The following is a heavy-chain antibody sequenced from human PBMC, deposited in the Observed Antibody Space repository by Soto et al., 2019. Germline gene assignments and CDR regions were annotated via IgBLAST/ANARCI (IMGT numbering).Heavy chain of an antibody. J-gene: IGHJ4*02. D-gene: IGHD2-15*01. CDR1: GGSISSGGYY. V-gene: IGHV4-31*03. Sequence: PSETLSLTCTVSGGSISSGGYYWSWIRQHPGKGLEWIGYIYYSGSTYYNPSLKSRVTISVDTSKNQFSLKLSSVTAADTAVYYCARAYCSGGSCNFDYWGQGTLVTVSS. CDR2: IYYSGST. CDR3: ARAYCSGGSCNFDY.